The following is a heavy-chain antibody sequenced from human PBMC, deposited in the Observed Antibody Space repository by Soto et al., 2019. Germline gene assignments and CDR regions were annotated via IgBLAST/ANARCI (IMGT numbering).Heavy chain of an antibody. Sequence: QVQLVESGGGLVKPGGSLRLSCAASGFSFSDYYMTWIRQTPEKGLEWVSYIADSGGKKDYADSVKGRFTISRDNAKNLLFLQMNSLRAEDTAVYYCARAAGWFDPWGQGTLVTVYS. V-gene: IGHV3-11*01. CDR3: ARAAGWFDP. J-gene: IGHJ5*02. CDR2: IADSGGKK. CDR1: GFSFSDYY.